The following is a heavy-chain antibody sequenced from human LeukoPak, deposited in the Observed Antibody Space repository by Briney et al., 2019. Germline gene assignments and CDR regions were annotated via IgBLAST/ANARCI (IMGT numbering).Heavy chain of an antibody. D-gene: IGHD3-3*01. V-gene: IGHV4-34*01. J-gene: IGHJ6*02. CDR1: SGSFSGYY. CDR2: INHSGST. CDR3: ARFRSGYYYYGMDV. Sequence: SETLSLTCAVYSGSFSGYYWSCIRQPPGKGLEWIGEINHSGSTNYNPSLKSRVTISVDTSKNQFSLKLSSVTAADTAVYYCARFRSGYYYYGMDVWGQGTTVTVSS.